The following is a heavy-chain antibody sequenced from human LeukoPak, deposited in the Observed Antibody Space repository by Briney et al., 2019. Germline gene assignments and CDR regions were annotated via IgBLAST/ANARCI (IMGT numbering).Heavy chain of an antibody. V-gene: IGHV4-39*07. CDR1: GVSISSSSYY. D-gene: IGHD2-21*02. Sequence: MPSETLSLTCTVSGVSISSSSYYWGWIRQPPGKGLEWIGEICHSGSTNYNPSLKSRVTISVDKSKNQFSLKLSSVTAADTAVYYCATRTDCGGDCYINTPSVFAHIWGQGTMVTVSS. J-gene: IGHJ3*02. CDR3: ATRTDCGGDCYINTPSVFAHI. CDR2: ICHSGST.